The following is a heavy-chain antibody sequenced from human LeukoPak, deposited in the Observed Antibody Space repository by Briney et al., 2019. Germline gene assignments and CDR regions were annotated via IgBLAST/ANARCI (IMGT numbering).Heavy chain of an antibody. CDR2: FDPEDVET. V-gene: IGHV1-24*01. CDR3: ATDFYRGRQFDY. D-gene: IGHD2/OR15-2a*01. Sequence: ASVKVSCKVSGNTFTDLSMNWVRQAPGKGLEWMGGFDPEDVETIYAQKFQGRVTMAEDTSTATAYMELSSLRPDDTAVYYCATDFYRGRQFDYWGQGTLVTVSS. J-gene: IGHJ4*02. CDR1: GNTFTDLS.